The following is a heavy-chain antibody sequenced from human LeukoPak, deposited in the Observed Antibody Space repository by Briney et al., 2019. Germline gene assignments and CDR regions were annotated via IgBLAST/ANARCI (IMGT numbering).Heavy chain of an antibody. CDR2: LFHSGTT. V-gene: IGHV4-38-2*02. J-gene: IGHJ3*02. Sequence: SETLSLTCSVSGYSFSSGFYWGWIRPPPGKGLEWIGSLFHSGTTYYNSSLKSRVTISIDTSKNQFSLKLSSVTAADTAVYYCARANYYDNSGYSRGAFDIWGQGTMVTVSS. CDR1: GYSFSSGFY. CDR3: ARANYYDNSGYSRGAFDI. D-gene: IGHD3-22*01.